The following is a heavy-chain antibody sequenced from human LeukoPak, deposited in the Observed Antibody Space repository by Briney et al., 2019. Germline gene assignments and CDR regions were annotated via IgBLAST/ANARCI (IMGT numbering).Heavy chain of an antibody. CDR3: ARGDQVSAAPLPYYYYYGMDV. CDR1: GYTFTGYY. Sequence: GASVKVSCKASGYTFTGYYMHWVRQAPGQGLEWMGRINPNSGGTNYAQRFQGRVTMTRDTSISTAYMELSRLRSDDTAVYYCARGDQVSAAPLPYYYYYGMDVWGQGTTVTVSS. V-gene: IGHV1-2*06. CDR2: INPNSGGT. D-gene: IGHD2-2*01. J-gene: IGHJ6*02.